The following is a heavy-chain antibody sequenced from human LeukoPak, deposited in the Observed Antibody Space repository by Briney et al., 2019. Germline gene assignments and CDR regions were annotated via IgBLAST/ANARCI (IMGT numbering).Heavy chain of an antibody. V-gene: IGHV3-23*01. J-gene: IGHJ4*02. CDR3: AKDSTRIQLWTNTRGGFDY. CDR1: GFTFSSYA. CDR2: ISGSGGST. Sequence: PGGSLRLSCAASGFTFSSYAMSWVRQAPGKGLEWVSAISGSGGSTYYADSVKGRFTISRDNSKNTLYLQMNSLRAEDTAVYYCAKDSTRIQLWTNTRGGFDYWGQGTLVTVSS. D-gene: IGHD5-18*01.